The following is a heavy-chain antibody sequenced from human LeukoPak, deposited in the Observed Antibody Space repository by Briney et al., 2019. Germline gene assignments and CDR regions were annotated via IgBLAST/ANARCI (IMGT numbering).Heavy chain of an antibody. CDR2: INHSGST. CDR3: ASSSSWTFVWPWPSGPEYFQH. CDR1: GGSFSGYY. Sequence: SETLSLTCAVYGGSFSGYYWSWIRQPPGKGLEWIGEINHSGSTNYNPSLKSRVTISVDTSKNQFSLKLSSVTAADTAVYYCASSSSWTFVWPWPSGPEYFQHWGQGTLVTVSS. J-gene: IGHJ1*01. D-gene: IGHD6-13*01. V-gene: IGHV4-34*01.